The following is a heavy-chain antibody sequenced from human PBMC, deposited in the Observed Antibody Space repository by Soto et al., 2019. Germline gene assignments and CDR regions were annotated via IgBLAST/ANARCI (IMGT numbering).Heavy chain of an antibody. V-gene: IGHV4-34*01. CDR2: INHSGST. CDR3: GSDPAVAGTRIYYYGMDV. CDR1: GGSFSGYY. Sequence: PSETLSLTCAVYGGSFSGYYWSWIRQPPGKGLEWIGEINHSGSTNYNPSLKSRVTISVDTSKNQFSLKLRSVTAADTAVYYCGSDPAVAGTRIYYYGMDVWGQGTTVTVSS. J-gene: IGHJ6*02. D-gene: IGHD6-19*01.